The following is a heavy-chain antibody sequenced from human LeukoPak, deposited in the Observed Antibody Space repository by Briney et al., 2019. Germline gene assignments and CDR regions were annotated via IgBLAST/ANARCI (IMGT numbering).Heavy chain of an antibody. D-gene: IGHD6-19*01. V-gene: IGHV4-61*02. CDR1: GGSISSGSYY. Sequence: SETLSLTCTVSGGSISSGSYYWSWIRQPAGKGLEWIGRIYTSGSTNYNPSLKSRVTISVDTSKNQFSLKLSSVTAADTAVYYCARGVGWFRFDPWGQGTLVTVSS. CDR3: ARGVGWFRFDP. CDR2: IYTSGST. J-gene: IGHJ5*02.